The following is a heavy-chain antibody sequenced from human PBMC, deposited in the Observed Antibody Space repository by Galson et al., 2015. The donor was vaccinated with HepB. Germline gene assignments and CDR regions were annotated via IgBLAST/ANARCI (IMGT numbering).Heavy chain of an antibody. Sequence: SLRLSCAASGFTLSGYWMTWVRQIPGKGLEWVANIREDGGKEYYLDSVKGRFTISRDTSKNTLYLQMNSLRAEDTAVYYCARGGRLWELKPTYFEYWGQGTLVTVSS. V-gene: IGHV3-7*03. CDR2: IREDGGKE. CDR3: ARGGRLWELKPTYFEY. J-gene: IGHJ4*02. CDR1: GFTLSGYW. D-gene: IGHD1-26*01.